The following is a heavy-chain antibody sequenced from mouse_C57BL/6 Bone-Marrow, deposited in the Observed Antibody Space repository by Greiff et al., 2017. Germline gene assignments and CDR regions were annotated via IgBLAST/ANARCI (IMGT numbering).Heavy chain of an antibody. J-gene: IGHJ2*01. CDR1: GFNIKDAY. CDR2: IDPANGDT. V-gene: IGHV14-4*01. Sequence: EVQLQQSGAELVRPGASVKLSCTASGFNIKDAYMHWVKQRPEQGLDWIGWIDPANGDTEYDSKLQGRVTIPADTSSNTAYLQLSSLTSEDTAVYDCTPDYSLYFWGQGTTLPVSS. D-gene: IGHD2-12*01. CDR3: TPDYSLYF.